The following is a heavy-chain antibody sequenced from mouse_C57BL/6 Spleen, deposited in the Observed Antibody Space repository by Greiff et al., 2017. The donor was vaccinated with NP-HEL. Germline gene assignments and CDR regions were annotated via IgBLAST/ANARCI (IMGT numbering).Heavy chain of an antibody. CDR3: ARPYDYASWFAY. CDR1: GYAFSSSW. V-gene: IGHV1-82*01. Sequence: LQESGPELVKPGASVKISCKASGYAFSSSWMNWVKQRPGKGLEWIGRIYPGDGDTNYNGKFKGKATLTADKSSSTAYMQLSSLTSEDSAVYFCARPYDYASWFAYWGQGTLVTVSA. D-gene: IGHD2-4*01. CDR2: IYPGDGDT. J-gene: IGHJ3*01.